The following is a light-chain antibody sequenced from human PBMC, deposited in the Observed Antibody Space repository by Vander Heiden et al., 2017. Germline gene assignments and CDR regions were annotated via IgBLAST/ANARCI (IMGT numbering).Light chain of an antibody. CDR2: EVT. Sequence: QPALTQPPSASGSPGQSGTIPCTGTSRDVGGYNYVSWYQQNPGKAPQLMVYEVTKRPSGVPDRFSGSKSGNTAYLTVSGLQAEDEADYYCSSYGGSNNLLFGGGTKLTVL. CDR1: SRDVGGYNY. J-gene: IGLJ2*01. V-gene: IGLV2-8*01. CDR3: SSYGGSNNLL.